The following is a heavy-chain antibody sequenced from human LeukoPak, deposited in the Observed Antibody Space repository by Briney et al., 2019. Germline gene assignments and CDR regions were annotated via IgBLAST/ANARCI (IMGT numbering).Heavy chain of an antibody. CDR1: GGSISINNFW. CDR2: VYYSGST. J-gene: IGHJ4*02. Sequence: SETLSLTCSISGGSISINNFWWGWIRQSPGKAMEWVGSVYYSGSTYYNPSLTRRLTMSVDTSKNQFSLKLTSLTAADTAVYYCARGTSFGLMNSDNWGQGTLVIVSS. CDR3: ARGTSFGLMNSDN. D-gene: IGHD2-8*01. V-gene: IGHV4-39*07.